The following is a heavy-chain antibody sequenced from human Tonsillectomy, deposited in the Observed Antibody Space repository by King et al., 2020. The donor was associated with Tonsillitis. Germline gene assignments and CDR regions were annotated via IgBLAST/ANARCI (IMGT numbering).Heavy chain of an antibody. D-gene: IGHD4-17*01. J-gene: IGHJ4*02. CDR3: TRFAAPEYCDYGDY. Sequence: QLVQSGGGLVQPGGSLKVSCAASGFTFGGAAMHWVRQASGKGLEWVGRIRSKANNYATAYAASVKGRFTISRDDSKNTAYLQMNSLKTEETAVDYCTRFAAPEYCDYGDYWGQGTLVPVSS. CDR2: IRSKANNYAT. V-gene: IGHV3-73*01. CDR1: GFTFGGAA.